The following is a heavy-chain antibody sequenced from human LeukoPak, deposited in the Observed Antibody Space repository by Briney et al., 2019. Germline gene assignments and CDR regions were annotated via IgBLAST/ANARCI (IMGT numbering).Heavy chain of an antibody. CDR1: GGSNSSRSHC. CDR2: MFYSGST. CDR3: AVAGVRYYDSSGLHAFDF. D-gene: IGHD3-22*01. V-gene: IGHV4-39*01. J-gene: IGHJ3*01. Sequence: SETLSLTCTVSGGSNSSRSHCWGWIRQPPGKGLEWIGTMFYSGSTYYNPSLKSRVAISVDTSENQFSLELNSVTAADTAVYYCAVAGVRYYDSSGLHAFDFWGRGTMVTVSS.